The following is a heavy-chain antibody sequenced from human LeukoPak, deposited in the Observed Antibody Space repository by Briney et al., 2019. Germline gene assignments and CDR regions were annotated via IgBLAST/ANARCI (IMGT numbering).Heavy chain of an antibody. CDR3: ARTSWFGVDY. CDR2: IDPSDSYT. D-gene: IGHD3-10*01. V-gene: IGHV5-10-1*01. J-gene: IGHJ4*02. Sequence: GESLKISCKGSGHSFTSYWISWVRQMPGKDLEWMGRIDPSDSYTNYSPSFQGHVTISADKSISTAYLQWSSLTASDTAMYYCARTSWFGVDYWGQGTLVTVSS. CDR1: GHSFTSYW.